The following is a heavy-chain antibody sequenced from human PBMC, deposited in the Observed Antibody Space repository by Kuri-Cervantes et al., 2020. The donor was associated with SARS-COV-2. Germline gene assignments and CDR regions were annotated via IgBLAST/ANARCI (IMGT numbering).Heavy chain of an antibody. D-gene: IGHD3-22*01. CDR1: GHTLTELP. CDR3: ARSTPFRRLVVISQGGAFDI. J-gene: IGHJ3*02. V-gene: IGHV1-24*01. Sequence: GESLKISCKVSGHTLTELPMHWVRQAPGKGLEWMGSFDPQSDEKIYAQKFEGRVTMTEDTSTDTAYLELSSLRSEDTAVYYCARSTPFRRLVVISQGGAFDIWGQGTMVTVSS. CDR2: FDPQSDEK.